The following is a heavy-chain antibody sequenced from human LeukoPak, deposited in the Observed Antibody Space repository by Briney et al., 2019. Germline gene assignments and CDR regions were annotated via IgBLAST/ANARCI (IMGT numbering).Heavy chain of an antibody. D-gene: IGHD1-26*01. CDR3: ARDSFSGSSLDY. Sequence: GGSLRLSSAASGFTFDEYGMSWIRQAPGKGLEWVSSINWDGGSTAYADSVQGRFTISRDNAKNSLHLQMKSLRAEDTALYYCARDSFSGSSLDYWGQGTLVTVSS. V-gene: IGHV3-20*03. CDR1: GFTFDEYG. CDR2: INWDGGST. J-gene: IGHJ4*02.